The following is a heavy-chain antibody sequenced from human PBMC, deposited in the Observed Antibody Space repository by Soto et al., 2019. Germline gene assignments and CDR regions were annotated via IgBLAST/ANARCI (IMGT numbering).Heavy chain of an antibody. J-gene: IGHJ5*02. D-gene: IGHD4-17*01. Sequence: GASVKVSCKASGYTFTGYYMHWVRQAPGQGLEWMGWINPNSGGTNYAQKFQGWVTMTRDTSISTAYMELSRLRSDDTAVYYCARQNIDYGDSRNWFGPWGQGTLVTVSS. CDR3: ARQNIDYGDSRNWFGP. CDR1: GYTFTGYY. V-gene: IGHV1-2*04. CDR2: INPNSGGT.